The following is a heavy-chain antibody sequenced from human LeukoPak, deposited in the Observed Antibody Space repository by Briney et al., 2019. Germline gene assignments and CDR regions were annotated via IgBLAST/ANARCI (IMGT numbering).Heavy chain of an antibody. D-gene: IGHD3-10*01. V-gene: IGHV4-61*01. CDR3: ARGYGSGSYYGMDV. J-gene: IGHJ6*02. CDR1: GGSVSSGSYY. CDR2: IYYSGST. Sequence: SETLSLTCTVSGGSVSSGSYYWSWIRQPPGKGLEWIGYIYYSGSTNYNPSLKSRVTISVDTSKNQFSLKLSSVTAADTAVYYCARGYGSGSYYGMDVWGQGTTVTVSS.